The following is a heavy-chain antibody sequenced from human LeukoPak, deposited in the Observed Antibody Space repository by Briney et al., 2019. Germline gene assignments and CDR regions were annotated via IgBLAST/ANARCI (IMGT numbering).Heavy chain of an antibody. Sequence: GGSLRLSCAASGFTFSSYWMSWVRQAPGKGLEWVANIKQDGSEKYYVDSVKGRFTISRDNAKNSLYLQMNSLRAEDMALYFCAKGTYCTSTNCYKGGIDYWGQGTLVTVTS. CDR3: AKGTYCTSTNCYKGGIDY. J-gene: IGHJ4*02. CDR2: IKQDGSEK. CDR1: GFTFSSYW. V-gene: IGHV3-7*03. D-gene: IGHD2-2*02.